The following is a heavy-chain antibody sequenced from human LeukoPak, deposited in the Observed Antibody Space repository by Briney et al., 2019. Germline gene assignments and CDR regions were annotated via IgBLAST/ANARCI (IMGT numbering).Heavy chain of an antibody. V-gene: IGHV4-59*11. CDR3: ASARSGLYYFDL. CDR1: GGSSRGHY. Sequence: SETLSLTCTVSGGSSRGHYWTWIRHPPGKGLEWIGNIFFSGSTHYNPSLKSRVTISVDTSNNQFSLKLTSPTAADTAVYYCASARSGLYYFDLWGQGRLVTVSS. J-gene: IGHJ4*02. CDR2: IFFSGST. D-gene: IGHD3/OR15-3a*01.